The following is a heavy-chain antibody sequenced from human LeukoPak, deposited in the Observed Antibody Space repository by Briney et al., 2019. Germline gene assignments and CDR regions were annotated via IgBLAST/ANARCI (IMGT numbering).Heavy chain of an antibody. CDR1: GFTFSDYY. CDR3: AREAVAGVDAFDI. Sequence: GGSLRLSCAASGFTFSDYYMSWVRQAPGKGLEWVSIIYSGGSTYYADSVKGRFTISRDNSKNTLYLQMNSLRAEDTAVYYCAREAVAGVDAFDIWGQGTMVTVSS. J-gene: IGHJ3*02. V-gene: IGHV3-53*01. CDR2: IYSGGST. D-gene: IGHD6-19*01.